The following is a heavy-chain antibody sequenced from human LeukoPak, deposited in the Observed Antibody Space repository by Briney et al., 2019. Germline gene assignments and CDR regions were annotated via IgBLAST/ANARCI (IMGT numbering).Heavy chain of an antibody. CDR1: GDSISSYY. J-gene: IGHJ4*02. CDR2: IYYTGST. V-gene: IGHV4-59*01. D-gene: IGHD6-25*01. Sequence: PSETLSLTCTVSGDSISSYYWSWIRQPPGKGLEWIGYIYYTGSTNYNPSLKSRVTISIDTSKNQFSLKLTSVTAADTAVYYCARSGTGLDFDSWGQGTLVTVSS. CDR3: ARSGTGLDFDS.